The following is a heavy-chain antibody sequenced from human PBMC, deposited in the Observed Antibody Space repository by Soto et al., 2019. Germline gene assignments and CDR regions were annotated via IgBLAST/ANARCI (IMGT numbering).Heavy chain of an antibody. J-gene: IGHJ4*02. CDR3: ARIKAAAGTDY. Sequence: QVTLEESGPVLVRPTETLTLTCSVSGFSLSDYRMAVAWIRQPPGQALEWLAHIFSNDEKAYTPSLKSRLTISQDTSKSQVVLTMTNVDPVDTATYYCARIKAAAGTDYWGQGTLVTVSA. V-gene: IGHV2-26*01. CDR2: IFSNDEK. CDR1: GFSLSDYRMA. D-gene: IGHD6-13*01.